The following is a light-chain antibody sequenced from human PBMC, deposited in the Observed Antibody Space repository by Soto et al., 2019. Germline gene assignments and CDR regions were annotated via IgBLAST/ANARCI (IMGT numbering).Light chain of an antibody. Sequence: QSALTQPPSASGSPGQSVTISCTGTSSDVGGYNYVTWFQQHPGKAPQLIIYDVSKRFSGVPDRFSGSKSGNTASLTVSGLQADDEADYYCCSHAGSSVLFGGGTKVTVL. CDR3: CSHAGSSVL. J-gene: IGLJ2*01. CDR1: SSDVGGYNY. V-gene: IGLV2-8*01. CDR2: DVS.